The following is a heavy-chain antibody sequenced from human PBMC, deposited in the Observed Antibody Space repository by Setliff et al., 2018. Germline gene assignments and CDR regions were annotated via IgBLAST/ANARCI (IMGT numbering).Heavy chain of an antibody. J-gene: IGHJ3*02. CDR1: GGSIRNTSYH. CDR3: ARIPSVRNIASRVFDI. Sequence: SETLSLTCSVSGGSIRNTSYHWGWIRQPPGKGLEWIANIYYSGNTYYNPSLESRLSMSADMSKNQLSLRLRSVIAADTAVYYCARIPSVRNIASRVFDIWGQGTMVTVSS. D-gene: IGHD2-15*01. V-gene: IGHV4-39*07. CDR2: IYYSGNT.